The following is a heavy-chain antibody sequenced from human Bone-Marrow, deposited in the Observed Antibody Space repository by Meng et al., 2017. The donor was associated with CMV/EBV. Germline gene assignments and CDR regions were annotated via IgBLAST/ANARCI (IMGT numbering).Heavy chain of an antibody. CDR1: GSSNSSGTSS. J-gene: IGHJ4*02. CDR2: IFYSGNT. V-gene: IGHV4-61*01. CDR3: ATNLPWGV. Sequence: SLTCTVSGSSNSSGTSSWNWIRQPPGKGLEWIGFIFYSGNTNYNPSLKSRVTISMDTSKNQFSLKMTSVTAADTAVYYCATNLPWGVWGQGTLVTVSS. D-gene: IGHD3-16*01.